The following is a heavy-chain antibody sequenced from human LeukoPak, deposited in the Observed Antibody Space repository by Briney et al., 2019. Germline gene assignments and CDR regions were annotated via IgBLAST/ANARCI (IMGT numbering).Heavy chain of an antibody. V-gene: IGHV3-48*01. J-gene: IGHJ4*02. D-gene: IGHD5-24*01. CDR1: GFTFNTYT. CDR3: ARDEGTDGYNLY. CDR2: ISGSSGII. Sequence: QPGGSLRLSCAASGFTFNTYTMNWVRQAPGKGLEWVSYISGSSGIIDYADSVRGRFTISRDNAKNSLYLQMNSLRAEDTAVYYCARDEGTDGYNLYWGQGTQVTVSS.